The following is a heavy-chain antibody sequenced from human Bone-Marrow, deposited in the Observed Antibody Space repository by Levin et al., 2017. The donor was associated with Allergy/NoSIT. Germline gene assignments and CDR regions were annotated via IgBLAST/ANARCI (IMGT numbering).Heavy chain of an antibody. CDR2: INTDGSEE. J-gene: IGHJ4*02. V-gene: IGHV3-7*01. D-gene: IGHD2-21*02. CDR1: GFRLGDYW. Sequence: GGSLRLSCVASGFRLGDYWMSWVRQAPGKGLEWVANINTDGSEEYYYMDYLKGRFTISRDNAKNSLYLQMNSLTVEDTAVYYCATMTWHKFDYWGQGTLVTVS. CDR3: ATMTWHKFDY.